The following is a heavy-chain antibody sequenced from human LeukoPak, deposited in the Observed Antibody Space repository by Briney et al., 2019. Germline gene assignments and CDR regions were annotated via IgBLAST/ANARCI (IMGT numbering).Heavy chain of an antibody. D-gene: IGHD3-10*01. J-gene: IGHJ5*02. Sequence: SQTLSLTCTVSGGAISGGSYYWSWIRQPAGKGLEWIGRIYTSGSTNYNPSLKSRVTISVDTSKIQFSLRLSSVTVADTAVYYCARTPLRGATFFTSYPNWFDTWGQGTLVTVSS. CDR1: GGAISGGSYY. CDR2: IYTSGST. V-gene: IGHV4-61*02. CDR3: ARTPLRGATFFTSYPNWFDT.